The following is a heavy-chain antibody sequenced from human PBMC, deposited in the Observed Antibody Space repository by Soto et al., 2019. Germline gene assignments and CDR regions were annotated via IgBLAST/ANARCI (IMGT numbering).Heavy chain of an antibody. V-gene: IGHV3-23*01. Sequence: GGSLRLSCAASGFTFSSYAMSWVRQAPGKGLEWVSAISGSGGSTYYADSVKGRFTISRDNSKNTLYLQMNSLRAEDTAVYYCAKDLHVLRYFDWFPEFGFDIWGQGTMVTVSS. D-gene: IGHD3-9*01. CDR3: AKDLHVLRYFDWFPEFGFDI. CDR2: ISGSGGST. J-gene: IGHJ3*02. CDR1: GFTFSSYA.